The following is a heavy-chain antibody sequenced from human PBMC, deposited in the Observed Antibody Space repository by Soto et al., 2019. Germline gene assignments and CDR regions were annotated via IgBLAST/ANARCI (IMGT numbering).Heavy chain of an antibody. J-gene: IGHJ4*02. CDR3: ARVFPDYYDSSGY. V-gene: IGHV4-34*01. CDR1: GGSFSGYY. D-gene: IGHD3-22*01. Sequence: SETLSLTCAVYGGSFSGYYWSWIRQPPGKGLEWIGEINHSGSTNYNPSLKSRVTISVDTSKNQFSLKLSSVTAADTAVYYCARVFPDYYDSSGYWGQGTLVTV. CDR2: INHSGST.